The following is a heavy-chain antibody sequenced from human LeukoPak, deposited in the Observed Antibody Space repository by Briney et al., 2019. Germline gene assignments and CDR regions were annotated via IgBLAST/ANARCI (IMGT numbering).Heavy chain of an antibody. V-gene: IGHV3-13*01. Sequence: GGSLRLSCVASGFTFSNYEMLWVRQGRGGGLEWVSAIGAIGATYYADSVKGRFTISRDNSKNTLYLQMNSLRAEDTAVYYCAKDRSGWYDYYYYYGMDVWGQGTTVTVSS. CDR2: IGAIGAT. CDR1: GFTFSNYE. J-gene: IGHJ6*02. CDR3: AKDRSGWYDYYYYYGMDV. D-gene: IGHD6-19*01.